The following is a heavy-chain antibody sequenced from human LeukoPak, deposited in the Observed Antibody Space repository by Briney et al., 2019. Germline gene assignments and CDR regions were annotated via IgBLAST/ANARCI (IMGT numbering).Heavy chain of an antibody. J-gene: IGHJ3*02. D-gene: IGHD2-2*03. CDR1: GFTFSSYG. CDR3: AKDDFGYCSSTSCYGAFDI. Sequence: GGSLRLSCAASGFTFSSYGMHWVRQAPGKGLEWVAFIRYDGSNKYYADSVKGRFTISRGNSKNTLYLQMNSLRAEDTAVYYCAKDDFGYCSSTSCYGAFDIWGQGTMVTVSS. V-gene: IGHV3-30*02. CDR2: IRYDGSNK.